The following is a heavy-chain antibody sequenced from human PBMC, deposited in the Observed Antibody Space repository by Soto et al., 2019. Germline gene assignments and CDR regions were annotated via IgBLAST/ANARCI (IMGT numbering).Heavy chain of an antibody. V-gene: IGHV4-31*03. CDR1: GGSISTGVWS. D-gene: IGHD6-13*01. J-gene: IGHJ5*02. CDR2: IYYRGTT. Sequence: SETLSLTCSVSGGSISTGVWSWSWVREHPGKGLEWIGDIYYRGTTSYNPSLGSRVTISRDTSKNQVSLQVNALTAAATAVYYCAKVSAGGTRRFDAWGQGIRVTVSS. CDR3: AKVSAGGTRRFDA.